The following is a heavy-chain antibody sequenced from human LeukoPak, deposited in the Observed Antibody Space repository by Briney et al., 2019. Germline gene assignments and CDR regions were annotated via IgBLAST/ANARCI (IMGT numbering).Heavy chain of an antibody. CDR1: GFTFSSYG. J-gene: IGHJ4*02. Sequence: GRSLRLSCAASGFTFSSYGMHWVRQAPGKGLEWVAVISYDGSNKYYADSVKGRFTISRDNSKNTLYLQMNSLRAEDTAVYYCAKAGDIVATLLYYFDYWGQGTLVTVSS. CDR3: AKAGDIVATLLYYFDY. V-gene: IGHV3-30*18. D-gene: IGHD5-12*01. CDR2: ISYDGSNK.